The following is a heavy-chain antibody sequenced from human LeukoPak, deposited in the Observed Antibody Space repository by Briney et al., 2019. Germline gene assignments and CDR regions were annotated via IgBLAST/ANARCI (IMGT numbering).Heavy chain of an antibody. CDR1: GGSISSGSYY. V-gene: IGHV4-61*02. Sequence: SQTLSLTCTVSGGSISSGSYYWSWIRQPAGKGLEWIGRIYTSGSTNYNPSLKSRVTISVDTSKNQFSLKLSSVTAADTAVYYCARERVVVISLFDYWGQGTLVTVSS. J-gene: IGHJ4*02. D-gene: IGHD3-22*01. CDR3: ARERVVVISLFDY. CDR2: IYTSGST.